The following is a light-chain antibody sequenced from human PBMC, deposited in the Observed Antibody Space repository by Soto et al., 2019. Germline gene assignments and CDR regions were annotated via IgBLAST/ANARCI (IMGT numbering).Light chain of an antibody. CDR3: QQANSFPWT. V-gene: IGKV1-12*01. CDR1: QGVGSW. CDR2: AAS. Sequence: DIQMTQSPSSVSAPVGDRVTITCRASQGVGSWLAWYQQKPGKAPKLLIFAASSLQSGVPSRFSGGGSGTDFTLTISSLQPEDVATYYCQQANSFPWTFGQGTEVEIK. J-gene: IGKJ1*01.